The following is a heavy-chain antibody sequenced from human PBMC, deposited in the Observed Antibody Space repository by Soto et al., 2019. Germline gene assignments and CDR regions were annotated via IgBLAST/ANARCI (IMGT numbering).Heavy chain of an antibody. CDR3: ATTRGGDYYYYMDV. CDR2: IYSGGST. V-gene: IGHV3-53*04. Sequence: EVQLVESGGGLVQPGGSLRLSCAASGFTVSSNYMSWVRQAPGKGLEWVSVIYSGGSTYYADSVKGRFTISRHNSKNTLYLQVNSLRAEDTAVYYCATTRGGDYYYYMDVWGKGTTVTVSS. CDR1: GFTVSSNY. D-gene: IGHD3-16*01. J-gene: IGHJ6*03.